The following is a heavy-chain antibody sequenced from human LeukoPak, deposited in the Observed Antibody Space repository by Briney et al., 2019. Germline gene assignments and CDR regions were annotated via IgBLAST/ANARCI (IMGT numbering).Heavy chain of an antibody. V-gene: IGHV4-39*01. CDR1: GGSISSSSYY. D-gene: IGHD6-19*01. CDR3: ARLRYIRSGWQKYYFDY. J-gene: IGHJ4*02. CDR2: IYYSGST. Sequence: SETLSLTYTVSGGSISSSSYYWGWIRQPPGKGLEWIGSIYYSGSTYYNPSLKSRVTISVDTSKNQFSLKLSSVTAADTAVYYCARLRYIRSGWQKYYFDYWGQGTLVTVSS.